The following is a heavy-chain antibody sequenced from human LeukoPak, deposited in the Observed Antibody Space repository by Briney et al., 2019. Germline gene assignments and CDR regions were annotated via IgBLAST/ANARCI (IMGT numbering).Heavy chain of an antibody. V-gene: IGHV1-2*02. CDR2: INPNSGGT. J-gene: IGHJ2*01. D-gene: IGHD7-27*01. Sequence: ASVMVSCKASGYTFTGYYMHWVRQAPGQGLEWMGWINPNSGGTNYAQKFQGRVTMTRDTSISTAYMELSRLRSDDTAVYYCARFGSNWGFRYFDLWGRGTLVTVSS. CDR1: GYTFTGYY. CDR3: ARFGSNWGFRYFDL.